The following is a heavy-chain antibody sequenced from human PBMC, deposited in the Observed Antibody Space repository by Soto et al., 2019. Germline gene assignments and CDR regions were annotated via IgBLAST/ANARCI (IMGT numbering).Heavy chain of an antibody. D-gene: IGHD3-3*01. Sequence: GGSLRLSCAASGFTFSSYAMSWVRQAPGKGLEWVSAISGSGGSTYYADSVKGRFTISRDNSKNTLYLQMNSLRAEDTAVYYCAKDLGLGDFWSGYYGMDVWGQGTTVTVSS. CDR3: AKDLGLGDFWSGYYGMDV. CDR1: GFTFSSYA. J-gene: IGHJ6*02. CDR2: ISGSGGST. V-gene: IGHV3-23*01.